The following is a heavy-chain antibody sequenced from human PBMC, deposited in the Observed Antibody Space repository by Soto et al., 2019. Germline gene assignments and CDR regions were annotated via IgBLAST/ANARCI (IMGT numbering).Heavy chain of an antibody. J-gene: IGHJ5*02. V-gene: IGHV1-8*01. Sequence: QVQLVQSGAEVKKPGASVKVSCKASGYTFTSYDIIWVRQATGQGLEWMGWMNPSTGNTDSAEKFQGRLTMTRNTSISKVYMGLSSLSVEDTAVYYCARGRIIVAGGFDPWGQGTLVTVSS. CDR3: ARGRIIVAGGFDP. D-gene: IGHD6-19*01. CDR1: GYTFTSYD. CDR2: MNPSTGNT.